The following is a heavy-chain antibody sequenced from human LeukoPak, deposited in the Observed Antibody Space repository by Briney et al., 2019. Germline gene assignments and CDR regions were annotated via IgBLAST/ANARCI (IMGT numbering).Heavy chain of an antibody. V-gene: IGHV3-33*01. Sequence: PGRSLRLSCAASGFTFNNYGMHLVRQAPGKGLGGVAAIWYDGSNKYYEDSVKGRFTISRDNSKITLYLQMNSLRAEDTALYYCARGQEYYYDSSAYSKFDYWGQGTLVTVSS. J-gene: IGHJ4*02. CDR3: ARGQEYYYDSSAYSKFDY. CDR1: GFTFNNYG. D-gene: IGHD3-22*01. CDR2: IWYDGSNK.